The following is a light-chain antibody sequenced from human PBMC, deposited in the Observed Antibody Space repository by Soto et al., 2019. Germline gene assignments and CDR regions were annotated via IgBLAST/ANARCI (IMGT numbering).Light chain of an antibody. CDR3: SSYTSSSTLV. CDR2: EVS. CDR1: SSDVGDYNY. J-gene: IGLJ1*01. Sequence: QPVLTQPASVSGSPGQSITISCTGTSSDVGDYNYVSWYQQHPGKAPKLMIYEVSNRPSGVSNRFSGSKSGNTASLTISGLQAEDEADYYCSSYTSSSTLVFGTGTQLTVL. V-gene: IGLV2-14*01.